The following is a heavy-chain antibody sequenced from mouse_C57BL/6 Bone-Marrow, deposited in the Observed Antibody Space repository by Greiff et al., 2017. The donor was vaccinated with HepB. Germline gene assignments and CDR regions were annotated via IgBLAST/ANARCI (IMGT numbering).Heavy chain of an antibody. CDR3: AVNYYGSPFAY. CDR2: IYPGGGYT. J-gene: IGHJ3*01. D-gene: IGHD1-1*01. V-gene: IGHV1-63*01. Sequence: QVQLQQSGAELVRPGTSVKMSCKASGYTFTNYWIGWAKQRPGHGLEWIGDIYPGGGYTNYNEKFKGKATLTADKSSSTAYMQFSSLTSEDSAIYYCAVNYYGSPFAYWGQGTLVTVSA. CDR1: GYTFTNYW.